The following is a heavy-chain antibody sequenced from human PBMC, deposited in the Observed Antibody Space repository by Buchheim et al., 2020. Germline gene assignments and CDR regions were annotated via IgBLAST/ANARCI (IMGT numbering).Heavy chain of an antibody. D-gene: IGHD6-13*01. V-gene: IGHV4-61*08. CDR3: ARRNLAAANWDY. CDR2: SHYRGSA. Sequence: QVQLQESGPGLVKPSETLSLTCTVSGDSVSVGGYYWSWIRQPPGKGLEWIGYSHYRGSANYNPSLRSRVTISLDTSKNQFSLKLNSVTAADTAVYFCARRNLAAANWDYWGQG. CDR1: GDSVSVGGYY. J-gene: IGHJ4*02.